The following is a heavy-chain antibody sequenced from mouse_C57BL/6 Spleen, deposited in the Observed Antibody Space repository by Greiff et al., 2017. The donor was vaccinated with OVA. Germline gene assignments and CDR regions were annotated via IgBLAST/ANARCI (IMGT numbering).Heavy chain of an antibody. CDR1: GYAFSSSW. V-gene: IGHV1-82*01. J-gene: IGHJ4*01. CDR3: ASSIYYDYEGAMDY. D-gene: IGHD2-4*01. CDR2: IYPGDGDT. Sequence: VQLVESGPELVKPGASVKISCKASGYAFSSSWMNWVKQRPGKGLEWIGRIYPGDGDTNYNGKFKGKATLTADKSSSTAYMQLSSLTSEDSAVYFCASSIYYDYEGAMDYWGQGTSVTVSS.